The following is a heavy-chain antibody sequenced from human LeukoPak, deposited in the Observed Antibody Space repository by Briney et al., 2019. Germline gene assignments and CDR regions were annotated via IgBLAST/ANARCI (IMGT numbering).Heavy chain of an antibody. J-gene: IGHJ4*02. CDR1: GYSISSGYY. Sequence: SETLSLTCTVSGYSISSGYYWGWIRQPPGKGLEWIGYIYYSGSTNYNPSLKSRVTISVDTSKNQFSLKLSSVTAADTAVYYCASQGERRGIDYWGQGTLVTVSS. V-gene: IGHV4-61*01. CDR3: ASQGERRGIDY. D-gene: IGHD5-24*01. CDR2: IYYSGST.